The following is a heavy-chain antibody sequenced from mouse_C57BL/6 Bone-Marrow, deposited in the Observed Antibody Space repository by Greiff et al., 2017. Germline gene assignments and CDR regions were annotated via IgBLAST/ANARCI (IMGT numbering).Heavy chain of an antibody. Sequence: EVKLQQSGAELVRPGASVKLSCTASGFNIKDDYMHWVKQRPEQGLEWIGWIDPENGDTEYASKFQGKATITADTSSNTAYLQLSSLTSEDTAVYYCTTAWDWYFDFWGTGTTVTVSS. CDR1: GFNIKDDY. CDR2: IDPENGDT. J-gene: IGHJ1*03. CDR3: TTAWDWYFDF. D-gene: IGHD4-1*01. V-gene: IGHV14-4*01.